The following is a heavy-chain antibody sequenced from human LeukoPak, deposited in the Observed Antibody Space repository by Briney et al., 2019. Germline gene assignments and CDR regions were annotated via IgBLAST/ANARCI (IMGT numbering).Heavy chain of an antibody. CDR1: GFTFSSYG. CDR3: AKDGYTEWLGLSYFAY. J-gene: IGHJ4*02. Sequence: GGSLRLSCAASGFTFSSYGMSWVRQAPGKGLEWVSGISGSGGRTYYADFVKGRFTISRDNSKNTLFLQMNSLRAEDTAVYYCAKDGYTEWLGLSYFAYWGQGTLVTVSS. CDR2: ISGSGGRT. D-gene: IGHD6-19*01. V-gene: IGHV3-23*01.